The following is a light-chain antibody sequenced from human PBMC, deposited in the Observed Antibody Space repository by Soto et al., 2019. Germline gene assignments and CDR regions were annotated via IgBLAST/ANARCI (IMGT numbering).Light chain of an antibody. J-gene: IGKJ4*01. CDR1: HPININ. CDR3: QHYQRYPPS. Sequence: DIQMTQSPSSLSASVGDRVTITCRASHPININLVWFQQKPGKAPKSLIYAATNLQSGVPSRFSSGGSGTDFSLTISSLQHEDVATYYCQHYQRYPPSFGGGTKLEIK. V-gene: IGKV1-16*01. CDR2: AAT.